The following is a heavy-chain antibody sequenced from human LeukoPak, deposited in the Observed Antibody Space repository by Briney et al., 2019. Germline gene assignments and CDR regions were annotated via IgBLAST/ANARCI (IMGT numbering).Heavy chain of an antibody. V-gene: IGHV3-23*01. CDR1: GFTFSSYA. CDR2: ISGSGGST. CDR3: AKAGVIEIVVGEHGWFDP. Sequence: PGGSLRLSCAASGFTFSSYAMSWVRQAPGKGLEWVSAISGSGGSTYYADSVKGRFTISRDNSKNTLYLQMNSLRAEDTAVYYCAKAGVIEIVVGEHGWFDPWGQGTLVTVSS. J-gene: IGHJ5*02. D-gene: IGHD3-22*01.